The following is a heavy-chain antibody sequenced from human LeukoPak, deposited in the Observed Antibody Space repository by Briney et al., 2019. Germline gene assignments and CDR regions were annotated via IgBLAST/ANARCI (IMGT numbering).Heavy chain of an antibody. V-gene: IGHV4-39*01. J-gene: IGHJ5*02. CDR3: ARYGFEYGGNSFQFGP. Sequence: SETLSLTCTVSGGSISSSSYYWGWIRQPPGKGLEWIGSIYYSGSTYYNPSLKSRVTISVDTSKNQFSLKLSSVTAADTAVYYCARYGFEYGGNSFQFGPWGQGTLVTVSS. CDR2: IYYSGST. D-gene: IGHD4-23*01. CDR1: GGSISSSSYY.